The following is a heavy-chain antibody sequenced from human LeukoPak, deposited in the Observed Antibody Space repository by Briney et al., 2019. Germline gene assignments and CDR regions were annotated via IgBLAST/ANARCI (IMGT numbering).Heavy chain of an antibody. Sequence: SETLSLTCAVYGGSFRDYYWSWIRQPPGKGLEWIGEINHSGSTNYNPSLKSRVTVSVDTSKNQFSLKLSSVTAADTAVYYCASEMATINAFDIWGQGTMVTVSS. CDR3: ASEMATINAFDI. CDR1: GGSFRDYY. J-gene: IGHJ3*02. V-gene: IGHV4-34*01. D-gene: IGHD5-24*01. CDR2: INHSGST.